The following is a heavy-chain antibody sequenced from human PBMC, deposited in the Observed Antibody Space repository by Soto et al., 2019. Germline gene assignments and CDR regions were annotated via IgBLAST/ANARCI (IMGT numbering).Heavy chain of an antibody. Sequence: EVQLVESGGGLVKPGGSLRLSCAASGFTFSSYSMNWVRQAPGKGLEWVSSISSSSSYIYYADSVKGRFTISRDNAKNSLYLQMNSLRAEDTAVYYCASVRGYSYGSLDYWGQGTLVTVSS. V-gene: IGHV3-21*01. CDR2: ISSSSSYI. D-gene: IGHD5-18*01. J-gene: IGHJ4*02. CDR3: ASVRGYSYGSLDY. CDR1: GFTFSSYS.